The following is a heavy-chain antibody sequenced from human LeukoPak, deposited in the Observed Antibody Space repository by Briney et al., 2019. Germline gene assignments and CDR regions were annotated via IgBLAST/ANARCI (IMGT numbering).Heavy chain of an antibody. J-gene: IGHJ4*02. CDR3: ARGYYDFWSGYPSFDY. Sequence: PSETLSLTCTVSGGSISSGSYYWSWTRQPAGKGLEWIGRIYTSGSTNYNPSLKSRVTISVDTSKNQFSLKLSSVTAADTAVYYCARGYYDFWSGYPSFDYWGQGTLVTVSS. D-gene: IGHD3-3*01. CDR1: GGSISSGSYY. CDR2: IYTSGST. V-gene: IGHV4-61*02.